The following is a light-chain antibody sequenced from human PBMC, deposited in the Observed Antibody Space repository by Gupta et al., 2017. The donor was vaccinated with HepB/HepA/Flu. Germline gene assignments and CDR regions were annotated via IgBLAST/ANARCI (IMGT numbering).Light chain of an antibody. Sequence: ELVMPQSPATLSVSPGDRATLSCRASQSVTIYLAWYQQKPGQAPRLLIYGASVRATGIPARFSGSGSGTEFTLTISGLQAEDVAVYYCQHYSNRPLTFGQGTKVE. CDR1: QSVTIY. CDR3: QHYSNRPLT. V-gene: IGKV3D-15*01. CDR2: GAS. J-gene: IGKJ1*01.